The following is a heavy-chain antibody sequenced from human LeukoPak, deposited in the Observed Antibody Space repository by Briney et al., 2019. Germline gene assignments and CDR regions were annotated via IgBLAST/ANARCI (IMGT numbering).Heavy chain of an antibody. J-gene: IGHJ3*02. V-gene: IGHV3-66*02. CDR2: IYSGGST. CDR3: AKDRWELRAGAFDI. Sequence: GGSLRLSCAASGFTVSSNYMSWVRQAPGKGLEWVSVIYSGGSTYYADSVKGRFTISRDNSKNTLYLQMNSLRAEDTAVYYCAKDRWELRAGAFDIWGQGTMVTVSS. D-gene: IGHD1-26*01. CDR1: GFTVSSNY.